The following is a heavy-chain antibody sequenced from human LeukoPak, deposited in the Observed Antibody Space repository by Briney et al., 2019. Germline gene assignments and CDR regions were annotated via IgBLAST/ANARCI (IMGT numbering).Heavy chain of an antibody. Sequence: GGSLRLSCAASGFTFNSYGMHWVRQAPGKGLEWVAIIWFDGSDKYYADSVKGRFTISRDNSKNTLYLQMNRLRAEDTAVYYCAKDWGTTGRTRWLFDYWGQGTLVTVSS. V-gene: IGHV3-33*06. CDR2: IWFDGSDK. J-gene: IGHJ4*02. D-gene: IGHD1-1*01. CDR3: AKDWGTTGRTRWLFDY. CDR1: GFTFNSYG.